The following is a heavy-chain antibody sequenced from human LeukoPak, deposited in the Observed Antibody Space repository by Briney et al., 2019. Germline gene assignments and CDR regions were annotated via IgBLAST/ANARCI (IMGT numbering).Heavy chain of an antibody. CDR3: VRGYYYDSSGYPLWDY. CDR2: IIPIFGTA. V-gene: IGHV1-69*05. J-gene: IGHJ4*02. Sequence: SVKVSCTASGGTFSSYAISWVRQAPGQGLEWMGRIIPIFGTANYAQKFQGRVTITTAESTSTAYMELSSLRSEDTAVYYCVRGYYYDSSGYPLWDYWGQGTLVTVSS. CDR1: GGTFSSYA. D-gene: IGHD3-22*01.